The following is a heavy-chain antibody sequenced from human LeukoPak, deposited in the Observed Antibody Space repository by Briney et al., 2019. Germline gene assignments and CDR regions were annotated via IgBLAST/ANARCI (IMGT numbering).Heavy chain of an antibody. CDR1: GGSISSSSYY. V-gene: IGHV4-39*02. J-gene: IGHJ4*02. D-gene: IGHD3-10*01. CDR2: IYYSGST. Sequence: SSETLSLTCTVSGGSISSSSYYWGWIRQPPGKGLEWIGSIYYSGSTYYNPSLKSRVTISVDTSKNQFSLKLSSVTAADTAVYYCARDLGKRSRRSYGSGSSPDYWGQGTLVTVSS. CDR3: ARDLGKRSRRSYGSGSSPDY.